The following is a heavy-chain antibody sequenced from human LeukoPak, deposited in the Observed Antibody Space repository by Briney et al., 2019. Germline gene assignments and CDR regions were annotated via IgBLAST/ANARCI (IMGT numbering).Heavy chain of an antibody. CDR3: ARSKQLDY. V-gene: IGHV3-48*02. CDR1: GFTFSSYN. D-gene: IGHD6-13*01. CDR2: ISPGSSTI. J-gene: IGHJ4*02. Sequence: GGSLRLSCAASGFTFSSYNMNWVRQAPGKGLEWVSYISPGSSTIYYADSVKGRFTISRDNAKNSLYVQMNSLRDEDTAVYYCARSKQLDYWGQGTLVTVSS.